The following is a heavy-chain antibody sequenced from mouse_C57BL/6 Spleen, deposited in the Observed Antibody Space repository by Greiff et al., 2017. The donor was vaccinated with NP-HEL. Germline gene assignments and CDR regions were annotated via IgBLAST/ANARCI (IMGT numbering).Heavy chain of an antibody. J-gene: IGHJ3*01. Sequence: QQPGAELVRPGSSVKLSCKASGYTFTSYWMHWVKQRPIQGLEWIGNIDPSDSETHYNQKFKDKATLTVDKSSSTAYMQLSSLTSEDSAVYYCARDYYRMGAYAYWGQGTLVTVSA. V-gene: IGHV1-52*01. CDR1: GYTFTSYW. CDR3: ARDYYRMGAYAY. D-gene: IGHD1-1*01. CDR2: IDPSDSET.